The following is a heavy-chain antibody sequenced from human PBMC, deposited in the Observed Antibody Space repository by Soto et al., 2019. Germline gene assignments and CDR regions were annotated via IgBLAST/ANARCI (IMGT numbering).Heavy chain of an antibody. CDR1: GFTFSSYA. CDR2: ITGSGDST. D-gene: IGHD6-19*01. CDR3: AKDLQFSGWLSAQTFDY. J-gene: IGHJ4*02. V-gene: IGHV3-23*01. Sequence: EVQLLESGGGLVQPGGSLRLSCTISGFTFSSYAMSWVRQAPGKGLECVSSITGSGDSTYYADSVKGRFSTSRDKSKNTLYLQMNSLRAEDTAVYYCAKDLQFSGWLSAQTFDYWGQGTQVTVSS.